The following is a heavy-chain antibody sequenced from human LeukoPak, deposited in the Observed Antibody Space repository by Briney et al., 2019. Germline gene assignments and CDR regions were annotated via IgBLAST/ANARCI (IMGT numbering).Heavy chain of an antibody. CDR3: ARANGQLWTTPDY. D-gene: IGHD5-18*01. J-gene: IGHJ4*02. CDR1: GFTFSSYG. V-gene: IGHV3-30*03. Sequence: GGSLRLSCAASGFTFSSYGMHWVRQPQGEGLEWVAVISYDGSKKSSAESVKGRFTISRDNSKNTLYLQMSSLRPEDTAVYFCARANGQLWTTPDYWGQGTLVTISS. CDR2: ISYDGSKK.